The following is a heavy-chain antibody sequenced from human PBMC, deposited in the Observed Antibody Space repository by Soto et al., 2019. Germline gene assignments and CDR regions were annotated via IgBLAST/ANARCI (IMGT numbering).Heavy chain of an antibody. CDR2: INSGGST. J-gene: IGHJ4*02. D-gene: IGHD3-22*01. CDR3: AKKHESSGFHTCDY. Sequence: EVQLLESGGGLVQPGGSLRLSCVASGFTFSSYAMSWVRQAPGKGLEWVSGINSGGSTYYADSVKGRFTISRDNSKNTLYLQLNSLRAEDTAIYYCAKKHESSGFHTCDYWGQGTLVTVSS. V-gene: IGHV3-23*01. CDR1: GFTFSSYA.